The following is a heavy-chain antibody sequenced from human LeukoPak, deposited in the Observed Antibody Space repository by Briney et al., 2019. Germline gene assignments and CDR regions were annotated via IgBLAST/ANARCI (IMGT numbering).Heavy chain of an antibody. CDR2: INPNSGGT. J-gene: IGHJ6*02. CDR3: ARDSVKIAAAGSYYYGMDV. Sequence: GASVKVSCKASGYTFTGYYMHWVRQAPGQGLEWMGWINPNSGGTNYAQKFQGRFTMTRDTSISTAYMELSRLRSDDTAVYYCARDSVKIAAAGSYYYGMDVWGQGTTVTVSS. D-gene: IGHD6-13*01. CDR1: GYTFTGYY. V-gene: IGHV1-2*02.